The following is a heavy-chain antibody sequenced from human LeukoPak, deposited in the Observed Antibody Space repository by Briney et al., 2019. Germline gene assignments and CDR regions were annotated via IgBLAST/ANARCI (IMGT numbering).Heavy chain of an antibody. J-gene: IGHJ4*02. CDR3: ASGDGVYFDY. CDR2: IYYSGST. CDR1: GGSISSSSDY. Sequence: SETLSLTCTVSGGSISSSSDYWGWIRQPPGKGLEWIGSIYYSGSTYYNPSLKSRVTISVDTSKNQFSLKLSSVTAADTAVYYCASGDGVYFDYWGQGTLVTVSS. D-gene: IGHD2-21*02. V-gene: IGHV4-39*01.